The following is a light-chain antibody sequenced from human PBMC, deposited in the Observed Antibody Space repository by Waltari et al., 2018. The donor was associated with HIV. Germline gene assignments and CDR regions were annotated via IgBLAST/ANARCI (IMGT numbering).Light chain of an antibody. CDR2: WAS. Sequence: DIVLTQSPDSLAVSLGERATINCKSSQTIFYSSNNKNYLARYQQKPGQSPKLLISWASTREFGVPDRFSGSGSGTDFTLTISMLRAEDVAVYYCQQFYRTPYTFGQGTRLEFK. V-gene: IGKV4-1*01. J-gene: IGKJ2*01. CDR3: QQFYRTPYT. CDR1: QTIFYSSNNKNY.